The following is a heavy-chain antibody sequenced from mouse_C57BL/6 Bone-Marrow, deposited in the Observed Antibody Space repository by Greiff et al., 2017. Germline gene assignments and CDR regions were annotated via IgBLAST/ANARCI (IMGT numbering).Heavy chain of an antibody. Sequence: VQLVESGAELARPGASVKLSCKASGYTFTSYGISWVKQRTGQGLEWIGEIYPRSGNTYYNEKFKGKAPLTAEKSSSTAYMELLSLSSNVSAVYFCARTLSAWFTYLDQGPLVSV. CDR1: GYTFTSYG. J-gene: IGHJ3*01. CDR3: ARTLSAWFTY. CDR2: IYPRSGNT. V-gene: IGHV1-81*01.